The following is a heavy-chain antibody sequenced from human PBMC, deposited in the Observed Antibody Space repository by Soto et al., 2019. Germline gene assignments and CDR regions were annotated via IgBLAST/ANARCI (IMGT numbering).Heavy chain of an antibody. J-gene: IGHJ6*02. CDR3: AKDRGSSWYYYGMDV. CDR1: GFTFSSYG. CDR2: ISYDGSNK. Sequence: QVQLVESGGGVVQPGRSLRLSCAASGFTFSSYGMHWVRQAPGKGLEWVAVISYDGSNKYYADSVKGRFTISRDNSKNTLYLQMNSLRAEDTAVYCCAKDRGSSWYYYGMDVWGQGTTVTVSS. V-gene: IGHV3-30*18. D-gene: IGHD6-13*01.